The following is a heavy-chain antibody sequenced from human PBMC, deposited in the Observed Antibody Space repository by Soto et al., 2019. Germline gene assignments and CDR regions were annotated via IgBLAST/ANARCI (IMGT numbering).Heavy chain of an antibody. V-gene: IGHV3-53*01. CDR1: GFTVSSNY. Sequence: EVQPVEAGGGLIQPGGSLRLSCAASGFTVSSNYMSWVRQAPGKGLEWVSVIYSGGSTYYADSVKGRFTISRDNSKNTLYRQMNSLRAGDTPVDYCASVQRRGHYGMDLWGQGTTVAVS. CDR3: ASVQRRGHYGMDL. CDR2: IYSGGST. J-gene: IGHJ6*02. D-gene: IGHD2-2*01.